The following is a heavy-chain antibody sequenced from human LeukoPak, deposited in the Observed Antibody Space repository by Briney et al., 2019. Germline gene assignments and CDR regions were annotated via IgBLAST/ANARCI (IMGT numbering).Heavy chain of an antibody. CDR1: GDSVNSGYSY. V-gene: IGHV4-61*02. D-gene: IGHD3-22*01. J-gene: IGHJ3*02. CDR2: IYTSVSI. Sequence: SETLSLTCTVSGDSVNSGYSYWNWIRQPAGKGLEWIGRIYTSVSIIYNPSLKSRVTISVDRSKNQFSLKLSSVTAADTAVYYCALGGTHDSSALTPADGAFDIWGQGTMVTVSS. CDR3: ALGGTHDSSALTPADGAFDI.